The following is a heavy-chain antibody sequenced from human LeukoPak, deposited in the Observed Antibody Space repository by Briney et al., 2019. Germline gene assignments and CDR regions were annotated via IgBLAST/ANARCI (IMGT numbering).Heavy chain of an antibody. CDR3: ATEGFYY. V-gene: IGHV3-23*01. J-gene: IGHJ4*02. Sequence: GGSLRLSCVASGFTLSKYGMKWVRQAAGKGLEYVSGISKSGDITHYVDSVKGRFTISRDNSKNTLYFQMNSLRAEDTALYYCATEGFYYWGPGTLVTDSS. CDR1: GFTLSKYG. CDR2: ISKSGDIT.